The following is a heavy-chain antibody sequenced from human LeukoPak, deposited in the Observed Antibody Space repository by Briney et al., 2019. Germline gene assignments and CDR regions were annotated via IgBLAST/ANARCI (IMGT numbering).Heavy chain of an antibody. V-gene: IGHV4-30-2*01. Sequence: SETLSLTCAVSGGSIGSGGYSWSWIRQPPGKGLEWIGYIYHSGSTYYNPSLKSRVTISVDRSKNQFSLKLSSVTAADTAVYYCARRSSSWPWSFDYWGQGTLVTVSS. CDR2: IYHSGST. CDR1: GGSIGSGGYS. J-gene: IGHJ4*02. CDR3: ARRSSSWPWSFDY. D-gene: IGHD6-13*01.